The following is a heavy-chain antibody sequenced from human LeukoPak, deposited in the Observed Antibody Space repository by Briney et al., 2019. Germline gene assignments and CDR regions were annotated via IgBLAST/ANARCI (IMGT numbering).Heavy chain of an antibody. V-gene: IGHV3-23*01. CDR2: ISGSGGST. CDR1: GFTFSSYA. D-gene: IGHD3-3*01. J-gene: IGHJ4*02. Sequence: GGSLRLSCAASGFTFSSYAMSWVRQAPGEGLEWVSAISGSGGSTYYADSVKGRFTVSRDNSKNTLYLQMNSLRAEDTAVYYCATALRFLEWNRGGQGTLVTVSS. CDR3: ATALRFLEWNR.